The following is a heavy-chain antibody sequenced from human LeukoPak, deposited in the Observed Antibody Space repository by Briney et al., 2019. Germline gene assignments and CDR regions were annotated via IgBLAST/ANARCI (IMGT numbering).Heavy chain of an antibody. CDR2: IYYSGST. V-gene: IGHV4-39*07. CDR1: GGSISSSSYY. Sequence: SETLSLTCTVSGGSISSSSYYWGWIRQPPGKGLEWIGSIYYSGSTYYNPSLKSRVTISVDTSKNQFSLKLSSVTAADTAVYYCARDILYYDFWSGYLGTDYWGQGTLVTVSS. CDR3: ARDILYYDFWSGYLGTDY. J-gene: IGHJ4*02. D-gene: IGHD3-3*01.